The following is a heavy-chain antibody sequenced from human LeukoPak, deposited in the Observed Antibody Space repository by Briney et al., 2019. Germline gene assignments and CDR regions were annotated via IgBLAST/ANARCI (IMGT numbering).Heavy chain of an antibody. CDR2: INPNSGGT. CDR1: GYTFTGYY. D-gene: IGHD6-19*01. CDR3: ARDAYSSGWYYYYYYMDV. Sequence: ASVKVSCKASGYTFTGYYMHWVRQAPGQGLEWMGWINPNSGGTNYAQKLQGRVTMTTDTSTSTAYMELRSLRSDDTAVYYCARDAYSSGWYYYYYYMDVWGKGTTVTISS. V-gene: IGHV1-2*02. J-gene: IGHJ6*03.